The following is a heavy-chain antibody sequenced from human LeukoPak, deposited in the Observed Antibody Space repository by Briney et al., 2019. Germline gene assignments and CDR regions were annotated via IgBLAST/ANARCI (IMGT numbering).Heavy chain of an antibody. D-gene: IGHD4-17*01. CDR2: ISSSSYI. Sequence: PGGSLRLSCAASGFTFSSYSMNWVRQAPGKGLEWVSSISSSSYIYYGDSVKGRFTISRDNAKNSLYLQMNSLRAEDTAVYYCARGGYGDPNYFDYWGQGTLVTVSS. J-gene: IGHJ4*02. CDR3: ARGGYGDPNYFDY. V-gene: IGHV3-21*01. CDR1: GFTFSSYS.